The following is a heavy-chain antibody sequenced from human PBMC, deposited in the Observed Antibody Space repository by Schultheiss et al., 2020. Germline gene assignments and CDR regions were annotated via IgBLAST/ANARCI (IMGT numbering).Heavy chain of an antibody. CDR1: GGSISSGGYY. Sequence: SETLSLTCTVSGGSISSGGYYWSWIRQHPGKGLEWIGYIYYSGSTYYNPSLKSRVTISVDTPKNQFSLKLSSVTAADTAVYYCARGRRLLPRPFDYWGQGTLVTVSS. CDR2: IYYSGST. J-gene: IGHJ4*02. CDR3: ARGRRLLPRPFDY. D-gene: IGHD2-15*01. V-gene: IGHV4-31*03.